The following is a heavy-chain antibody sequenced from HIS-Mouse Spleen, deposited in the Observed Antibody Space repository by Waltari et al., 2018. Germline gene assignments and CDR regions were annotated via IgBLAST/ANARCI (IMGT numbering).Heavy chain of an antibody. D-gene: IGHD6-13*01. V-gene: IGHV4-39*07. CDR1: GGSISSSSYY. J-gene: IGHJ2*01. Sequence: QLQLQESGPGLVKPSETLSLTCTVSGGSISSSSYYWGWWIGSIYYSGSTYYNPSLKSRVTISVDTSKNQFSLKLSSVTAADTAVYYCAREIPYSSSWYDWYFDLWGRDTLVTVSS. CDR3: AREIPYSSSWYDWYFDL. CDR2: IYYSGST.